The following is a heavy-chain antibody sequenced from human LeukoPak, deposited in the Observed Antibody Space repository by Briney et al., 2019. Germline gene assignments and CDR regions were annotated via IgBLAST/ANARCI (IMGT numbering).Heavy chain of an antibody. Sequence: AGGSLRLSCAASGFTFDDYAMHWVRQAPGKGLEWVSGISWNSGSIGYADSVKGRFTISRDNAKNSLYLQMNSLRAEDTALYYCAKEVVGATTYYWYFDLWGRGTLVTVSS. J-gene: IGHJ2*01. D-gene: IGHD1-26*01. V-gene: IGHV3-9*01. CDR1: GFTFDDYA. CDR3: AKEVVGATTYYWYFDL. CDR2: ISWNSGSI.